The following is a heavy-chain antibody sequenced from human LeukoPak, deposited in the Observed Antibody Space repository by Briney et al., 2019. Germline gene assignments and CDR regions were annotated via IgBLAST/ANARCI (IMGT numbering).Heavy chain of an antibody. D-gene: IGHD4-17*01. Sequence: GASVKVSCKVSGYTLTELSMHWVRQAPGKGLEWMGGFDPEDGETIYAQKFQGRVTMTEDTSTDTAYMELSSQRSEDTAVYYCARGQDYVTAFDIWGQGTMVTVSS. CDR3: ARGQDYVTAFDI. V-gene: IGHV1-24*01. CDR2: FDPEDGET. CDR1: GYTLTELS. J-gene: IGHJ3*02.